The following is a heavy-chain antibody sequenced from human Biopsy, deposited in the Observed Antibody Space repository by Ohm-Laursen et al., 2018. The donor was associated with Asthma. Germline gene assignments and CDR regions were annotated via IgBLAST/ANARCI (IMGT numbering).Heavy chain of an antibody. Sequence: GASVKASCTVSAYTFIGYHLHWARQAPGEGLEWMGRINPNGGATIYAQKFQGRVTMTRDTSISTAYMELSRLTSDDTAVYYCARVQKSPGDRWFDPWGQGTLVTVSP. V-gene: IGHV1-2*06. D-gene: IGHD7-27*01. CDR1: AYTFIGYH. CDR2: INPNGGAT. J-gene: IGHJ5*02. CDR3: ARVQKSPGDRWFDP.